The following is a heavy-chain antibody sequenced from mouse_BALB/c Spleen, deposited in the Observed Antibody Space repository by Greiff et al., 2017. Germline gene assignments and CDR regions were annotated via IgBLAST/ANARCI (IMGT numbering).Heavy chain of an antibody. CDR2: INPGSGST. CDR1: GYTFTSYW. V-gene: IGHV1S81*02. J-gene: IGHJ2*01. Sequence: QVQLQQPGAELVKPGASVKLSCKASGYTFTSYWMHWVKQRPGQGLEWIGEINPGSGSTNYNEKFKSKATLTVDTSSSTAYMQLSSLASEDSALYYCARGYFDYWGQGTTLTVSS. CDR3: ARGYFDY.